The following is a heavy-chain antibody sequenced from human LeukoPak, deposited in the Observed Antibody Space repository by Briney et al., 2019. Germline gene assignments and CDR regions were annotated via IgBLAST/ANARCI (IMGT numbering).Heavy chain of an antibody. Sequence: SVRVSCKASGYTFSDFYMQWVRQAPGRGLEWKGWINPNTGGTNYAQRFQGRVTMSTDTSTSTVYMALSRLGSDDTAVYYCARGRGGGGANYFYYMDVWGEGTRVTVSS. CDR3: ARGRGGGGANYFYYMDV. D-gene: IGHD3-3*01. CDR2: INPNTGGT. J-gene: IGHJ6*03. V-gene: IGHV1-2*02. CDR1: GYTFSDFY.